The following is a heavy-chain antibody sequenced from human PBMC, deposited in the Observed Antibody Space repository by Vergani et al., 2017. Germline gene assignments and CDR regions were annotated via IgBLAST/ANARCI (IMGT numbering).Heavy chain of an antibody. J-gene: IGHJ4*02. V-gene: IGHV3-30*03. Sequence: QVQLVESGGGVVQPGRSLRLSCAASGFTFSSYGMHWVRQAPGKGLEWVAVISYDGSNKYYADSVKGRFTISRDNSKNTLYLQMNSLRAEDTAVYYCARDSGSGWGVDYWGQGTLVTVSS. CDR3: ARDSGSGWGVDY. D-gene: IGHD6-19*01. CDR1: GFTFSSYG. CDR2: ISYDGSNK.